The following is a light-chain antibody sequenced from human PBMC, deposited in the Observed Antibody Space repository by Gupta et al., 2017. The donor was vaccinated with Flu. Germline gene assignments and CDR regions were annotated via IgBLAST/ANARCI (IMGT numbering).Light chain of an antibody. CDR3: ISYTTSSTWV. J-gene: IGLJ3*02. CDR2: EVS. CDR1: SSDVGAYNY. Sequence: QSALTQPASVSGSPGQSIPISCTGTSSDVGAYNYVSWYQQHPGKAPKLMIYEVSNRPSGVSNRFSGSKAGNTASLTISGLQAEDEADYYCISYTTSSTWVFGGGTKVTVL. V-gene: IGLV2-14*01.